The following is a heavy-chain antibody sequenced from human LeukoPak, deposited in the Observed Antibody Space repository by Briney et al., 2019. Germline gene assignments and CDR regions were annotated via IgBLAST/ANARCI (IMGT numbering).Heavy chain of an antibody. J-gene: IGHJ4*02. CDR3: AKDRSRRGYTYSSFDY. V-gene: IGHV3-23*01. CDR2: ITNIGGT. D-gene: IGHD5-18*01. Sequence: GGSLRLSCAASGFTFSTYAMSWVRQAPGKGLEWVSAITNIGGTFYADSVKGRFTLSRDDSKNTVHLQMNSLRAEDTAVYYCAKDRSRRGYTYSSFDYWGQGTLVTVSS. CDR1: GFTFSTYA.